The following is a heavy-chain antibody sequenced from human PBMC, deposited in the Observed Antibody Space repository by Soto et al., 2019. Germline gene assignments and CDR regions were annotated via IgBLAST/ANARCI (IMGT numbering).Heavy chain of an antibody. CDR1: GFTFSSYS. Sequence: GGSLRLSCAASGFTFSSYSMNWVRQAPGKGLEWVSYISSSSSTIYYADSVKGRFTISRDNAKNSLYLQMNSLRDEDTAVYYCARAPGLGWELPHYYGMDVWGQGTTVTVSS. CDR2: ISSSSSTI. CDR3: ARAPGLGWELPHYYGMDV. V-gene: IGHV3-48*02. J-gene: IGHJ6*02. D-gene: IGHD1-26*01.